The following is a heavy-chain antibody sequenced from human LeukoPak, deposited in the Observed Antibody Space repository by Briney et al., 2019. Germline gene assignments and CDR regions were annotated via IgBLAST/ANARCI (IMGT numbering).Heavy chain of an antibody. D-gene: IGHD5-12*01. J-gene: IGHJ3*02. CDR3: ARGPDDYSGYDLEDRAFDI. Sequence: PSETLSLTCAVYGGSFSGYYWSWIRQPPGKGLEWIGEINHSGSTNYNPSLKSRVTISVDTSKNQFSLKLSSVTAADTAVYYCARGPDDYSGYDLEDRAFDIWGQGTMVTVSS. CDR2: INHSGST. CDR1: GGSFSGYY. V-gene: IGHV4-34*01.